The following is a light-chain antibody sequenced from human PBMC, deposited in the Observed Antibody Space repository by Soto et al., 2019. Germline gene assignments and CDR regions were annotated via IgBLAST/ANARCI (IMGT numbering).Light chain of an antibody. CDR2: DAS. Sequence: EIPMTQSPSTLSASVGDRVTITCRASQSISTHLAWYQQKPGKAPEVLIYDASTLESGDPSRFSGSGSGTKFTLTISSLQPDDFATYYCQQYSSNLYTFGQGTKLEIK. CDR1: QSISTH. CDR3: QQYSSNLYT. J-gene: IGKJ2*01. V-gene: IGKV1-5*01.